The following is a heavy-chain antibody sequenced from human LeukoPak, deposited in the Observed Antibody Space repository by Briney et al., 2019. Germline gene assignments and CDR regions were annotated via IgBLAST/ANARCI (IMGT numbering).Heavy chain of an antibody. CDR2: IYYSGST. CDR3: ARRSGVVVVAATPRWFFDL. D-gene: IGHD2-15*01. J-gene: IGHJ2*01. Sequence: PSETLSLTCAVYGGSFSSSYWSWIRQPPGKGLEWIGYIYYSGSTNYNPSLKSRVTISVDTSKNQFSLKLSSVTAADTAVYYCARRSGVVVVAATPRWFFDLWGRGTLVTVSS. V-gene: IGHV4-59*08. CDR1: GGSFSSSY.